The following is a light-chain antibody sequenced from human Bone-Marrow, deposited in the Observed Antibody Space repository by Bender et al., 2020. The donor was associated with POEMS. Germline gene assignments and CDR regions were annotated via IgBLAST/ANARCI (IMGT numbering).Light chain of an antibody. CDR2: EVT. Sequence: QSALTQPRSVSGSPGQSVTISCTGTSSDLGGYNYVSWYQQHPGKAPKLMIYEVTKRPSGVPDRFSGSKSGNTASLTVSGLQAEDEAEYYCCSYVHTYVQFGGGTKVTVL. V-gene: IGLV2-11*01. J-gene: IGLJ2*01. CDR3: CSYVHTYVQ. CDR1: SSDLGGYNY.